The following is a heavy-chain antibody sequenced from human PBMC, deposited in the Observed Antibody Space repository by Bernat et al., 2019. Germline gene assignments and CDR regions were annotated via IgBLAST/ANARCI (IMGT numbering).Heavy chain of an antibody. CDR3: ARLGYRLAEY. CDR1: GFTFSSHW. Sequence: EVQLVESGGGLVQPGGSLILSCAASGFTFSSHWMGWVRQAPGEGLEWVANLNQDGSETYYVDSLKGRFTISRDNTKNSLYLQMNSLRTGETAVYFCARLGYRLAEYWGQGTLGTVSA. CDR2: LNQDGSET. J-gene: IGHJ4*02. V-gene: IGHV3-7*03. D-gene: IGHD3-16*02.